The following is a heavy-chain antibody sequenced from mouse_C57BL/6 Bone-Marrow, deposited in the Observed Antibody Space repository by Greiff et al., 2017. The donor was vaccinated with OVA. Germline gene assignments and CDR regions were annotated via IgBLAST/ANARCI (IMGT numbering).Heavy chain of an antibody. CDR2: IYPGGGYT. CDR3: AREGIYSNYVAWFAY. D-gene: IGHD2-5*01. J-gene: IGHJ3*01. V-gene: IGHV1-63*01. CDR1: GYTFTNYW. Sequence: VQLQQSGAELVRPGTSVKMSCKASGYTFTNYWIGWAKQRPGHGLEWIGDIYPGGGYTNYNEKFKGKATLTVDTSSSTAYMQLSSLTSEDSAVYYCAREGIYSNYVAWFAYWGQGTLVTVSA.